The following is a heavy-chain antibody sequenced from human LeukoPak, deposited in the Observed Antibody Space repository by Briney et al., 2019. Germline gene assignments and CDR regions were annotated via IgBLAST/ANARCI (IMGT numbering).Heavy chain of an antibody. Sequence: GASVKVSCKASGYTFTSYYMHWMRQAPGQGLEWMGIINPSGGSTSYAQKFQGRVTMTRDTSTSTVYMELSSLRSEDTAVYYCARDGVVWQLVSYYYYYYMDVWGKGTTVTVSS. V-gene: IGHV1-46*01. J-gene: IGHJ6*03. CDR1: GYTFTSYY. CDR2: INPSGGST. D-gene: IGHD6-6*01. CDR3: ARDGVVWQLVSYYYYYYMDV.